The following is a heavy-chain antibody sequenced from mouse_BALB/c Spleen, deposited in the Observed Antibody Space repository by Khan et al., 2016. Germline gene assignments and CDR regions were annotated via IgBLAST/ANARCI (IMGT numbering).Heavy chain of an antibody. D-gene: IGHD2-4*01. CDR1: GYTFTTYW. J-gene: IGHJ2*01. CDR2: IYPGDGDT. Sequence: VQLQESGAELARPGASVKLSCKASGYTFTTYWMQWVKQRPGQGLEWIGAIYPGDGDTRYTQKFKGKATLTADKSSSTAYMQLSSLASEDSAVXYCASGNSYYDYDYWGQGTTLTVSS. CDR3: ASGNSYYDYDY. V-gene: IGHV1-87*01.